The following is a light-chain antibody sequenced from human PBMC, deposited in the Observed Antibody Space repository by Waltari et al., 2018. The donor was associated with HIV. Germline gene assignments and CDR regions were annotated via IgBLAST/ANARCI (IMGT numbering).Light chain of an antibody. J-gene: IGLJ1*01. CDR3: AAWDDSLNGYV. V-gene: IGLV1-44*01. CDR1: SSNIGSNA. Sequence: QSVLTQSPSASGTPGQRVTSSCSGSSSNIGSNAVAWYQQLPGTAPKLLIHTNNQRPSGIPDRFSGSKAGTSASLAISGLQSEDESDYYCAAWDDSLNGYVFGSGTKVTVL. CDR2: TNN.